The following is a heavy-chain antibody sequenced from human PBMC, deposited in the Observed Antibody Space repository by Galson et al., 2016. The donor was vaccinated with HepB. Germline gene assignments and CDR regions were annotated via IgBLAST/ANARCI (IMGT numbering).Heavy chain of an antibody. D-gene: IGHD6-19*01. CDR2: IIPIFGTT. CDR1: GGTFSSYV. Sequence: SVKVSCKASGGTFSSYVISWVRQAPGQGLEWMGGIIPIFGTTKYAQKFQGRVTITADESTSSAYMELSSLRSEDTAVYYCAGVGSLSSGWFEELQNWFDPWGQGTLVTVSS. V-gene: IGHV1-69*13. CDR3: AGVGSLSSGWFEELQNWFDP. J-gene: IGHJ5*02.